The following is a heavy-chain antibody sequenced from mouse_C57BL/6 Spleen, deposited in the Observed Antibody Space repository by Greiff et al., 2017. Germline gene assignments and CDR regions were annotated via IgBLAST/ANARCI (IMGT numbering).Heavy chain of an antibody. CDR1: GFTFSSYA. CDR3: ARDRGGYPYAMDY. CDR2: ISDGGSYT. J-gene: IGHJ4*01. Sequence: EVKLMESGGGLVKPGGSLKLSCAASGFTFSSYAMSWVRQTPEKRLEWVATISDGGSYTYYPDNVKGRFTISRDNAKNNLYLQMSHLKSEDTAMXYSARDRGGYPYAMDYWGQGASVTVSS. D-gene: IGHD2-2*01. V-gene: IGHV5-4*01.